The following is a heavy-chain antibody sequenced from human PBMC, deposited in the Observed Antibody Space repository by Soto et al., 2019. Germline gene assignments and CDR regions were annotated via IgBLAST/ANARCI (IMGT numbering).Heavy chain of an antibody. CDR3: ARERLCSSTSWYENFGY. CDR2: TYYRSKWYN. J-gene: IGHJ4*02. Sequence: SQTLSLTCAISRDSVSSNSAAWNWIRQSPSRGLEWLGRTYYRSKWYNDYAVSVKSRITINPDTSKNQFSLQLNSVSPEDTAVYYCARERLCSSTSWYENFGYWGQGTLVTVSS. V-gene: IGHV6-1*01. D-gene: IGHD2-2*01. CDR1: RDSVSSNSAA.